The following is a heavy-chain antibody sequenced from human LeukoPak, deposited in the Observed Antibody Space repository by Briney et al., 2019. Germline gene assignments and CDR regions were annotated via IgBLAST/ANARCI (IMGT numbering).Heavy chain of an antibody. D-gene: IGHD3-10*01. J-gene: IGHJ6*03. V-gene: IGHV3-66*01. Sequence: GRSLRLSCAASGFTVSGTYMAWVRQAPGKGLDWVSVIYSRGGTHGAASVKGRFTISRDTSKNTLYLQMNSVRLEDTAVYYCVKGSGITGRHGYYYYLDVWGNGTTVTVSS. CDR2: IYSRGGT. CDR3: VKGSGITGRHGYYYYLDV. CDR1: GFTVSGTY.